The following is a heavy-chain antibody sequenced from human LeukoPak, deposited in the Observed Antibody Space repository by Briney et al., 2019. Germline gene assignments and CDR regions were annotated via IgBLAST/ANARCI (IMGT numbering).Heavy chain of an antibody. CDR3: ARHEYSGSYYGLSWFDP. CDR2: IYYSGST. D-gene: IGHD1-26*01. CDR1: GGSISSSGYY. V-gene: IGHV4-39*01. J-gene: IGHJ5*02. Sequence: SETLSLTCTVSGGSISSSGYYWGWIRQPPGKGLEWIASIYYSGSTYYNPSLKSRVTISVDTSKNQLSLKLSSLTAAATAVYYCARHEYSGSYYGLSWFDPWGQGTLVTVSS.